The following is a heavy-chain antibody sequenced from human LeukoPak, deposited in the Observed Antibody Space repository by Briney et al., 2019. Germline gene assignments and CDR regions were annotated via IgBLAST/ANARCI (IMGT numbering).Heavy chain of an antibody. V-gene: IGHV4-61*05. CDR2: IYYSGST. CDR1: GGSISSSSYY. D-gene: IGHD3-10*01. CDR3: ARGFYGSGSYSPPYYYMDV. Sequence: SETLSLTCTVSGGSISSSSYYWGWTRQPPGKGLEWIGYIYYSGSTNYNPSLKSRVTISVDTSKNQFSLKLSSVTAADTAVYYCARGFYGSGSYSPPYYYMDVWGKGTTVTISS. J-gene: IGHJ6*03.